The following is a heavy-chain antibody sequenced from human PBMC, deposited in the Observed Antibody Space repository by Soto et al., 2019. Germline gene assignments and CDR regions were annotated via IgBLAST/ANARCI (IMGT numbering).Heavy chain of an antibody. D-gene: IGHD5-12*01. J-gene: IGHJ6*02. CDR1: GGSINTDGHY. CDR2: IYYSGKT. V-gene: IGHV4-31*03. CDR3: AREAPVDAKTVLYYVMDV. Sequence: PSQSLSLTCTVCGGSINTDGHYWTWIRQYPGKGLQWIGYIYYSGKTYYNPSLKSRVTISVDTSNNQFSLKMSSLTAADTAIYYCAREAPVDAKTVLYYVMDVWGQGTTVTVS.